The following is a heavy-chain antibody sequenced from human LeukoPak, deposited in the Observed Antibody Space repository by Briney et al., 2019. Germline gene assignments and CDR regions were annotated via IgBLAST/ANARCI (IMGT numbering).Heavy chain of an antibody. CDR1: GFTVSSNY. D-gene: IGHD3-22*01. CDR2: IYSGGST. Sequence: GGSLRLSCAASGFTVSSNYMSWVRQAPGKGLEWASVIYSGGSTYYADSVKGRFTISRDNSKNTLYLQMNSLRAEDTAVYYCASQSLTYYYDSSGQHDAFDIWGQGTMVTVSS. J-gene: IGHJ3*02. V-gene: IGHV3-53*01. CDR3: ASQSLTYYYDSSGQHDAFDI.